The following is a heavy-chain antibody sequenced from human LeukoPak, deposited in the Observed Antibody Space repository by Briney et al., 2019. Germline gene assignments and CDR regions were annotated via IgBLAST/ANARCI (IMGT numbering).Heavy chain of an antibody. CDR3: AREGSTSAYYYYGMDV. J-gene: IGHJ6*02. Sequence: GGSLRLSCAASGFTFSSYWMSWVRQAPGKGLEWVANIKQDGSEKYYVDSVKGRFTISRDNAKNSLYLQMNSLRAEDTAVYHCAREGSTSAYYYYGMDVWGQGTTVTVSS. CDR2: IKQDGSEK. D-gene: IGHD2-2*01. V-gene: IGHV3-7*01. CDR1: GFTFSSYW.